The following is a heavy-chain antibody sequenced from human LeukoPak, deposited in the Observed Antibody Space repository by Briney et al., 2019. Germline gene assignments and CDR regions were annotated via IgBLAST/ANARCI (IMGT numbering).Heavy chain of an antibody. CDR1: GFTFSSYG. V-gene: IGHV3-30*02. D-gene: IGHD3-22*01. CDR3: AKSNRYDSSGYYPRNYFDY. CDR2: IRYDGSNK. J-gene: IGHJ4*02. Sequence: GGSLRLSCAASGFTFSSYGMHWVRQAPGKGLEWVAYIRYDGSNKYYADSVKGRFTISRDISKNTLYLQMNSLRAEDTAVYYCAKSNRYDSSGYYPRNYFDYWGQGTLVTVSS.